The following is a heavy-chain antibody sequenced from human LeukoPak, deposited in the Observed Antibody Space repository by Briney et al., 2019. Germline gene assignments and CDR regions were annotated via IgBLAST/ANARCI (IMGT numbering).Heavy chain of an antibody. V-gene: IGHV4-59*08. Sequence: SETLSLTCTASGGSISSYYWSWIRQPPGKGLEWIGYIYYSGSTNYNPSLKSRVTISVDTSKNQFSLKLSSVTAADTAVYYCARHNGYYDSSGYYSLDYWGQGTLVTVSS. CDR3: ARHNGYYDSSGYYSLDY. D-gene: IGHD3-22*01. CDR2: IYYSGST. J-gene: IGHJ4*02. CDR1: GGSISSYY.